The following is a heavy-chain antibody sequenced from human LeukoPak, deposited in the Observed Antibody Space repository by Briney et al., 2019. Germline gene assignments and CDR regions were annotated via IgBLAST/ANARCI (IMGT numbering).Heavy chain of an antibody. CDR2: ISGSGGSL. J-gene: IGHJ3*02. CDR3: ARDPYYDSSGLFNAFDI. Sequence: GGSLRLSCAASGFTFSSYAMSWVRQAPGKGLERVSGISGSGGSLYYANSVKGRFTISRDNSKSTLYLQMNSLRAEDTAVYYCARDPYYDSSGLFNAFDIWGQGTMVTVSS. D-gene: IGHD3-22*01. V-gene: IGHV3-23*01. CDR1: GFTFSSYA.